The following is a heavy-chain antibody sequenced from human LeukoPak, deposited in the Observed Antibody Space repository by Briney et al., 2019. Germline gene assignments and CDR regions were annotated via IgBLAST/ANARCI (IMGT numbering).Heavy chain of an antibody. CDR3: ARDHQAFDY. V-gene: IGHV4-59*01. J-gene: IGHJ4*02. Sequence: SETLSLTWTVSGGSISSYYWSWIRQPPGKGLEWIGYIYYSGSTNYNPSLKSRVTISVDTSKNQFSLKLSSVTAADTAVYYCARDHQAFDYWGQGTLVTVSS. CDR1: GGSISSYY. CDR2: IYYSGST.